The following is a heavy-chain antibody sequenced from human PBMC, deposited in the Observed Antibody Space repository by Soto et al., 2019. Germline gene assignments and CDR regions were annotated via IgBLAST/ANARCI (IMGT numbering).Heavy chain of an antibody. J-gene: IGHJ3*02. CDR2: IYYSGST. Sequence: SETLSLTCTVSGGSISSYYWSWIRQPPGKGLEWIGYIYYSGSTNYNPSLKSRVTISVDTSKNQFSLKLSSVTAADTAVYYCARDFPDSSGYYYGDPAFDIWGQGTMVTVSS. V-gene: IGHV4-59*01. CDR3: ARDFPDSSGYYYGDPAFDI. CDR1: GGSISSYY. D-gene: IGHD3-22*01.